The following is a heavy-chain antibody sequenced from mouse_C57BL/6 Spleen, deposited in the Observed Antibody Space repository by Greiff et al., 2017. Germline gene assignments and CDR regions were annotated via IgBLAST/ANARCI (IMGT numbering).Heavy chain of an antibody. J-gene: IGHJ2*01. V-gene: IGHV14-1*01. Sequence: VQLQQSGAELVRPGASVKLSCTASGFNIKDYYMHWVKQRPEQGLEWIGRLDPEDGDTEYAPKFQGKATMTADTSSNTAYLQLSSLTSEDTAVYYCTHYYGSSYGYWGQGTTLTVSS. CDR1: GFNIKDYY. D-gene: IGHD1-1*01. CDR2: LDPEDGDT. CDR3: THYYGSSYGY.